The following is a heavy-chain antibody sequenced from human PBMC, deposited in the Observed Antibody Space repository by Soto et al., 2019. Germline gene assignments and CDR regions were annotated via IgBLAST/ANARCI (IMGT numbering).Heavy chain of an antibody. V-gene: IGHV1-18*01. D-gene: IGHD3-16*02. CDR3: AREGDYIGGSYRSSFDY. CDR2: ISAYNGNT. Sequence: QVQLVQSGAEVKKPGASVKVSCKASGYTFTSYGISWVRQAPGQGLEWMGWISAYNGNTNYAQKLQGRVTITTDTSTSTAYMERRSLRSDDTAVYYCAREGDYIGGSYRSSFDYWGQGTLVTVSS. CDR1: GYTFTSYG. J-gene: IGHJ4*02.